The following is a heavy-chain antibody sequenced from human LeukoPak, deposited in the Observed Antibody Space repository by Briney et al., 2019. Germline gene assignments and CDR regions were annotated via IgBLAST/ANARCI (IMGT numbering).Heavy chain of an antibody. CDR3: ARDTVHRAAAVEGSY. CDR1: GGSISSGDHY. D-gene: IGHD6-13*01. Sequence: SETLSLTCIVSGGSISSGDHYWSWIRQPPGKGLEWIGHIYYSGSTYYNPSLKSRLTISVDTSKNQFSLNLRSVTAADTAVYYCARDTVHRAAAVEGSYWGQGTLVTVSS. V-gene: IGHV4-30-4*01. CDR2: IYYSGST. J-gene: IGHJ4*02.